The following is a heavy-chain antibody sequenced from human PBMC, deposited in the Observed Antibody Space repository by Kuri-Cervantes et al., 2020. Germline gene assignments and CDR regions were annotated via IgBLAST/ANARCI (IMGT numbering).Heavy chain of an antibody. CDR3: ARDPSYYDSSGYFDY. Sequence: GESLKISCAASGFIFSSYDMHWVRQATGRGLEWVSAIGTAGDTYYPDSVKGRFTISRDNSKNTLYLQMNSLRAEDTAVYYCARDPSYYDSSGYFDYWGQGTLVTVSS. CDR1: GFIFSSYD. CDR2: IGTAGDT. J-gene: IGHJ4*02. V-gene: IGHV3-13*01. D-gene: IGHD3-22*01.